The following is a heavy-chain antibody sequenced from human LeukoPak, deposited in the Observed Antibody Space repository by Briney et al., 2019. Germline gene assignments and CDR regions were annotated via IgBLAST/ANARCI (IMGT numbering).Heavy chain of an antibody. CDR2: IYYSGST. CDR3: ARGGTGGFGDPGWFDP. D-gene: IGHD3-10*01. V-gene: IGHV4-31*03. Sequence: SETLSLTCTVSGGSISSGGYYWSWIRQHPGKGLEWIGYIYYSGSTYYNPSLKSRVTISVDTSKNQFSLKLSSVTAADTAVYYCARGGTGGFGDPGWFDPWGQGTLVTVSS. CDR1: GGSISSGGYY. J-gene: IGHJ5*02.